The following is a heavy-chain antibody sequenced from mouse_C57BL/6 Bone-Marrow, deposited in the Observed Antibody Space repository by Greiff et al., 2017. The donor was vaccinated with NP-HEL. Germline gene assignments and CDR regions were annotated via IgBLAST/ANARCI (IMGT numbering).Heavy chain of an antibody. J-gene: IGHJ2*01. V-gene: IGHV5-6*01. D-gene: IGHD3-2*02. CDR3: ARQTAQATDY. CDR2: ISSGGSYT. Sequence: EVHLVESGGDLVKPGGSLKLSCAASGFTFSSYGMSWVRQTPDKRLEWVATISSGGSYTYYPDSVKGRFTLSRDNAKNTLYLQMSSLKSEDTAMYYCARQTAQATDYWGQGTTLTVSS. CDR1: GFTFSSYG.